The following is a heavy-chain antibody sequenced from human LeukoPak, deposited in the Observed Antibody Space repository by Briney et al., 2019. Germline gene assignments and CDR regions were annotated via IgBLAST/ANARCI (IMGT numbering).Heavy chain of an antibody. V-gene: IGHV3-23*01. Sequence: PGGSLRLSCAASGFTFSSYAMSWVRQAPGKGLEWVSAISGSGGSTYYADSVKGRFTISRDNSKNTLYLQMNSLRAEDTAVYYCARGRNYGSGSYVFDYWGQGTLVTVSS. D-gene: IGHD3-10*01. CDR3: ARGRNYGSGSYVFDY. CDR2: ISGSGGST. J-gene: IGHJ4*02. CDR1: GFTFSSYA.